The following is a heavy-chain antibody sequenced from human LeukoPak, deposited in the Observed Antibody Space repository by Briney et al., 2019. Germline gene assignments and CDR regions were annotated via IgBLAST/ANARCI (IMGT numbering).Heavy chain of an antibody. Sequence: ASVKVSCKASGYTLTSYGISWVRQAPGQGLEWMGWISAYNGNTNYAQKLQGRVTMTTDTSTSTAYMELRSLKSDDTAVYYCARVNYYDSSGYYHGAFDIWGQGTMVTVSS. CDR1: GYTLTSYG. V-gene: IGHV1-18*01. CDR2: ISAYNGNT. J-gene: IGHJ3*02. D-gene: IGHD3-22*01. CDR3: ARVNYYDSSGYYHGAFDI.